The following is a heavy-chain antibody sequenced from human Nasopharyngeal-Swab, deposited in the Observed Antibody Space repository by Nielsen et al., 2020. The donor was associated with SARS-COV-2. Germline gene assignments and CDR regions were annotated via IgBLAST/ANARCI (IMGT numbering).Heavy chain of an antibody. CDR2: ISSEGSAT. D-gene: IGHD3-22*01. J-gene: IGHJ4*02. Sequence: WIRKPPGKGLEWVAGISSEGSATHYADNVKDRFSISRDNSKDSLYLQMNSLRVEDTALYYCAREGHSSGHAGGFDDWGQGTLVTVSS. CDR3: AREGHSSGHAGGFDD. V-gene: IGHV3-30-3*01.